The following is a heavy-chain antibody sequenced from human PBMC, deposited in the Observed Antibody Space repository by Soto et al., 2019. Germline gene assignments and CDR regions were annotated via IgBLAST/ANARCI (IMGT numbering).Heavy chain of an antibody. CDR3: ARVYYYGSDDAFDI. Sequence: GGSLRLSCAASGFTFSSYGMHWVRQAPGKGLEWVAVIWYDGSNKYYADSVKGRFTISRDNSKNTLYLQMNSLRAEDTAVYYCARVYYYGSDDAFDIWGQGTMVTVSS. D-gene: IGHD3-10*01. CDR1: GFTFSSYG. CDR2: IWYDGSNK. V-gene: IGHV3-33*01. J-gene: IGHJ3*02.